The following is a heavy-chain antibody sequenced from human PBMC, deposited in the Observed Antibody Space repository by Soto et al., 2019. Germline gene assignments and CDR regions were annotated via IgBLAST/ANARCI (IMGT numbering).Heavy chain of an antibody. CDR1: GGSISSSHW. CDR3: ARVVLTITRGAFDA. J-gene: IGHJ3*01. D-gene: IGHD3-9*01. CDR2: ISHSGTS. Sequence: QVQLQESGPGLVKPSGTLSLTCAVSGGSISSSHWWTWVRQSPGTGLEYIGEISHSGTSNSNPSLKRRVTLSVDKSKNHFSLTLTSVTAADTAVYYCARVVLTITRGAFDAWGQVTLVIVSS. V-gene: IGHV4-4*02.